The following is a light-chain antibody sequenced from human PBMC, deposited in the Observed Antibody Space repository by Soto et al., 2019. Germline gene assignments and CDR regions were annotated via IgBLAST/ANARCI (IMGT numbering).Light chain of an antibody. J-gene: IGKJ1*01. Sequence: DIQMTQSPSSVSASVGGGVTSACRASQGISSWLAWYQQKPGQAPKLLIYAASTLQSGVPARFSGGGSGTDFTLAISSLQPEDFASYYCQQANNFPLTFGQGTKVDIK. CDR2: AAS. CDR1: QGISSW. CDR3: QQANNFPLT. V-gene: IGKV1-12*01.